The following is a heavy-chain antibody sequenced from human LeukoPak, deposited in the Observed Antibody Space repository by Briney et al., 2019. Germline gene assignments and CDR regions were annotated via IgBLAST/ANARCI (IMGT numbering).Heavy chain of an antibody. J-gene: IGHJ4*02. Sequence: PGRPLRLSCAASGFTFSSYWMSWVRQAPGKGLEWVANIKQDGSEKYYVDSVKGRFTISRDNAKNSLYLQMNSLRAEDTAVYYCARDNSGWSPLRGWGQGTLVTVSS. D-gene: IGHD6-19*01. V-gene: IGHV3-7*01. CDR1: GFTFSSYW. CDR2: IKQDGSEK. CDR3: ARDNSGWSPLRG.